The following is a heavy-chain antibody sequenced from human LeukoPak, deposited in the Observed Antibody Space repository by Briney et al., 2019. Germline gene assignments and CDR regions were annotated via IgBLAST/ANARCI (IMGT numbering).Heavy chain of an antibody. D-gene: IGHD3-9*01. Sequence: GGSLRLSCAASGFTFSSYSMNWVRQAPGKGLEWVSSISSSSSYIYYADSVKGRFTISRDNAKNSLYLQMNSLRAEDTAVYYCARDHAYYDILTGSPSAFDIWGQGTMVTGSS. CDR3: ARDHAYYDILTGSPSAFDI. J-gene: IGHJ3*02. CDR1: GFTFSSYS. V-gene: IGHV3-21*01. CDR2: ISSSSSYI.